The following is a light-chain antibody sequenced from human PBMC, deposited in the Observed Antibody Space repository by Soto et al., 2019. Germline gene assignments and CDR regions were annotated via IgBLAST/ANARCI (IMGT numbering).Light chain of an antibody. J-gene: IGKJ1*01. CDR2: DAS. CDR3: PQYDTYWT. CDR1: QSISSY. V-gene: IGKV1-5*01. Sequence: IQMTQSPSPLSPSVRDSVTISCRASQSISSYLNWYQQKPGSSPKVLIYDASSLESGVPSRFSGSRSETEFTLTISSLQPDDFATYYCPQYDTYWTFGTGTKVDIK.